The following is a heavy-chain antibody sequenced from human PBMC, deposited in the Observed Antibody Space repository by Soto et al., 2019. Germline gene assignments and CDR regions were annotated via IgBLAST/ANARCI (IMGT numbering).Heavy chain of an antibody. Sequence: QVQLQESGPGLVKPSETLSLTCTVSGGSISSYYWSWIRQPPGKGLEWIGYIYYSGSTNYNPALTSRVTLSVDTYKSQFSRKLGAVTAADTAVYYCASLWGWSVDYWGQGTLVTVSS. CDR2: IYYSGST. D-gene: IGHD3-16*01. CDR1: GGSISSYY. V-gene: IGHV4-59*08. CDR3: ASLWGWSVDY. J-gene: IGHJ4*02.